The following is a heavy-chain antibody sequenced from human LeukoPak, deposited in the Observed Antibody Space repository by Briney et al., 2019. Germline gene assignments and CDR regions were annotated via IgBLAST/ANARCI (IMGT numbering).Heavy chain of an antibody. V-gene: IGHV1-18*01. CDR3: ATTQAVAGTPLLEYFQH. J-gene: IGHJ1*01. Sequence: GASVKVSCKASGYTFTSYGISWVRQAPGQGLEWMGWISAYNGDTNYAQKLQGRVTMTRDTSTSTVYMELSSLRSEDTAVYYCATTQAVAGTPLLEYFQHWGQGTLVTVSS. D-gene: IGHD6-19*01. CDR1: GYTFTSYG. CDR2: ISAYNGDT.